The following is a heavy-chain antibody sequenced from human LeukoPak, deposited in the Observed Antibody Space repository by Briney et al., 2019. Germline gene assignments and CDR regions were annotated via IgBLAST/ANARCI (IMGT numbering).Heavy chain of an antibody. D-gene: IGHD3-9*01. J-gene: IGHJ5*02. CDR2: INPNSGGT. CDR1: GYTFTGYY. Sequence: ASVKVSCKASGYTFTGYYMHWVRQAPGQGLEWMGWINPNSGGTNYAQKFQGRVTMTRDTSISTAYIELGRLRSDDTAVYYCARNYYDILTGYYRGGWFDPWGQGTLVTVSS. V-gene: IGHV1-2*02. CDR3: ARNYYDILTGYYRGGWFDP.